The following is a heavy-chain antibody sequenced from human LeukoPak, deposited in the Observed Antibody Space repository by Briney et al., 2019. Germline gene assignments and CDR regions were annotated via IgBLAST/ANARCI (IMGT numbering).Heavy chain of an antibody. CDR2: ISGSGGST. Sequence: GGSLRLSCAGSGFTFSSYAMSWVRQAPGKGLEWVSAISGSGGSTYYADSVKGRFTISRDNSKNTLYLQMNSLRAEDTAVYYCAKDGRDRPPAAGTPLFDYWGQGTLVTVSS. CDR3: AKDGRDRPPAAGTPLFDY. J-gene: IGHJ4*02. V-gene: IGHV3-23*01. D-gene: IGHD6-13*01. CDR1: GFTFSSYA.